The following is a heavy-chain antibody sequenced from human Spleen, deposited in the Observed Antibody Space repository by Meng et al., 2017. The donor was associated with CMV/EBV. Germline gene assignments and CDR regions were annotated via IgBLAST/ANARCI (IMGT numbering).Heavy chain of an antibody. CDR3: AKDRVLLRYFDSGFDH. V-gene: IGHV3-33*06. J-gene: IGHJ4*02. CDR2: IWYDGSNK. CDR1: GFTFSNYG. D-gene: IGHD3-9*01. Sequence: GESLKISCAASGFTFSNYGMHWVRQAPGKGLEWVAIIWYDGSNKYYADSVKGRFTISRDNSKNTLYLQMNSLRAEDTAVYYCAKDRVLLRYFDSGFDHWGQGTLVTVSS.